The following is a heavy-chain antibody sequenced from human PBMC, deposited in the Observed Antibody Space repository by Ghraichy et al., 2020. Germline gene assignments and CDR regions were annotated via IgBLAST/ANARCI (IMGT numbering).Heavy chain of an antibody. CDR1: GFTFSSYA. V-gene: IGHV3-23*01. D-gene: IGHD3-22*01. Sequence: GGSLRLSCAASGFTFSSYAMIWVRQAPGKGLEWVSVISGSGDSIYYADSVKGRFTISRDNSKNTLYPQMNSLRAEDTALYYCAKLLIDNSGYFMDYWGQGTLVTVSS. CDR3: AKLLIDNSGYFMDY. J-gene: IGHJ4*02. CDR2: ISGSGDSI.